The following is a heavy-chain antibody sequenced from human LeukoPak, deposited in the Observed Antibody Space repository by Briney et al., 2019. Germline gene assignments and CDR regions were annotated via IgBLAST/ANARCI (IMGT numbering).Heavy chain of an antibody. CDR2: IYYSGST. V-gene: IGHV4-39*01. CDR1: GGSISSSSYY. D-gene: IGHD3-10*01. Sequence: SETLSLTCTVSGGSISSSSYYWGWIRQPPGKGLEWIGSIYYSGSTYYNPSLKSRVTISVDTSKNQFSLKLSSVTAADTAVYYCARAPSYYGSGSYYSGIWGQGTMITVTS. J-gene: IGHJ3*02. CDR3: ARAPSYYGSGSYYSGI.